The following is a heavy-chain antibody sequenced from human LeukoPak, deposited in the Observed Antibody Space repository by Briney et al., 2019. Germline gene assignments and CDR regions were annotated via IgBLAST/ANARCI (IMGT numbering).Heavy chain of an antibody. CDR1: GYSFTSYW. CDR2: IYPGDSDT. J-gene: IGHJ4*02. D-gene: IGHD6-19*01. CDR3: ARHVLPGQWLELQYFDY. V-gene: IGHV5-51*01. Sequence: GESLKISCKGSGYSFTSYWISWVRQMPGKGLEWMGIIYPGDSDTRYSPPFQGQVTISADKSISTAYLQWSSLKASDTAMYYCARHVLPGQWLELQYFDYWGQGTLVTVSS.